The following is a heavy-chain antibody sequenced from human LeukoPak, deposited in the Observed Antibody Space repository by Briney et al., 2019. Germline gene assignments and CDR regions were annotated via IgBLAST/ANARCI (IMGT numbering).Heavy chain of an antibody. V-gene: IGHV3-23*01. J-gene: IGHJ4*02. D-gene: IGHD2-8*02. CDR2: ISGSGGST. CDR3: AKPFCNGGVCYVNFFDY. Sequence: GGSLRLSCAASGFTFSSYAMSWVRQAPGKGLEWVSAISGSGGSTYYADSVKGRFTISRDNSKNTVYLQMTSLRAEDSAVYYCAKPFCNGGVCYVNFFDYWGQGTQLTVSS. CDR1: GFTFSSYA.